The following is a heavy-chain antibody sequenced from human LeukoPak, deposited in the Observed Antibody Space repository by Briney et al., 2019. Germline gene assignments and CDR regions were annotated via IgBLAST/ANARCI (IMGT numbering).Heavy chain of an antibody. CDR2: ISSSSSCI. Sequence: GGSLRLSCAASGFTFSSYSMNWVRQAPGKGLEWVSSISSSSSCIYYADSVKGRFTISRDNAKNSLYLQMNSLRAEDTAVYYCARAPYHYYGSGSYYNVDYWGQGTLVTVSS. J-gene: IGHJ4*02. CDR1: GFTFSSYS. D-gene: IGHD3-10*01. CDR3: ARAPYHYYGSGSYYNVDY. V-gene: IGHV3-21*01.